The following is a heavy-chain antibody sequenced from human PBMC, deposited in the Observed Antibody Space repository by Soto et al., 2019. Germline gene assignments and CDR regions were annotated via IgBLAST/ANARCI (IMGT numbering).Heavy chain of an antibody. Sequence: PGGSLRLSCAASGFTFSSYGMHWVRQAPGKGLEWVAVIWYDGSNKYYADSVKGRFTISRDNSKNTLYLQMNSLRAEDTAVYYCARDLSKAMVRGVIILSNLNLDYYYGMDVWGQGATVTVSS. CDR1: GFTFSSYG. D-gene: IGHD3-10*01. CDR3: ARDLSKAMVRGVIILSNLNLDYYYGMDV. J-gene: IGHJ6*02. V-gene: IGHV3-33*01. CDR2: IWYDGSNK.